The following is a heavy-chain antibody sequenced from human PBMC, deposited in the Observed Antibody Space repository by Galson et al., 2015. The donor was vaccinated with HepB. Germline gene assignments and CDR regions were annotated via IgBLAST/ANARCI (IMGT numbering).Heavy chain of an antibody. Sequence: SLRLSCAASGFTFSDYHMSWIRQAPGKGLEWVSYISSSSSYTNYADSVKGRFTISRDNAKNSLYLQMNSLRAEDTAVYYCARGWMTTAPPDAFDIWGQGTMVTVSS. D-gene: IGHD4-17*01. CDR3: ARGWMTTAPPDAFDI. V-gene: IGHV3-11*05. CDR1: GFTFSDYH. CDR2: ISSSSSYT. J-gene: IGHJ3*02.